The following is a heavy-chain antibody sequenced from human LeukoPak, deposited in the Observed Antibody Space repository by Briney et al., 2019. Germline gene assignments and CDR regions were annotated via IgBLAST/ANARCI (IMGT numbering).Heavy chain of an antibody. CDR1: GFTFSNYA. D-gene: IGHD3-10*01. V-gene: IGHV3-30*04. Sequence: GGSLRLSCAASGFTFSNYAMHWVRQAPGKGLEWVAVVFFDGTIQYYADAVKGRFTISRDNSKNTLYLQMNSLRAEDTAVYYCAKDRVTMVRGVSYFDYWGQGTLVTVSS. CDR2: VFFDGTIQ. J-gene: IGHJ4*02. CDR3: AKDRVTMVRGVSYFDY.